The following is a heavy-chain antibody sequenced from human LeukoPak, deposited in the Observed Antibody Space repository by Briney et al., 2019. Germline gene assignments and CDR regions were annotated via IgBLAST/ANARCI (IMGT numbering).Heavy chain of an antibody. J-gene: IGHJ5*02. CDR1: GYTLTELS. Sequence: GASVKVSCKVSGYTLTELSMHWVRQAPGKGLEWMGGFDPEDGETIYAQKFQGRVTMTEDTSTDTAYMELSSLRSEDTAAYYCATGTPGYCSGGSCYSIGNWFDPWGQGTLVTVSS. V-gene: IGHV1-24*01. CDR3: ATGTPGYCSGGSCYSIGNWFDP. CDR2: FDPEDGET. D-gene: IGHD2-15*01.